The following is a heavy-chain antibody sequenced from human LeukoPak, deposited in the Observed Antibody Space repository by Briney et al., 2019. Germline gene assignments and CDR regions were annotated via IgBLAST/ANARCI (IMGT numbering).Heavy chain of an antibody. CDR3: ARGPPNWGYDY. CDR2: MSPNSGDT. Sequence: ASVNVSCTASGYTFTSYDFNWVRQATGQRPEWMGWMSPNSGDTGYAQKFQDRVTMTRNTSISTAYMELSSLRSDDTTVYYCARGPPNWGYDYWGPGTLVTVSS. CDR1: GYTFTSYD. J-gene: IGHJ4*02. D-gene: IGHD7-27*01. V-gene: IGHV1-8*01.